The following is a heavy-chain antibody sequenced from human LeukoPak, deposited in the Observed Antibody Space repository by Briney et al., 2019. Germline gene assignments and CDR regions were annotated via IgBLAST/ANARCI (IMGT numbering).Heavy chain of an antibody. D-gene: IGHD1-7*01. CDR3: PRLGNWNYLYNWFDP. CDR1: GGSISSSSYC. CDR2: IYYSGST. Sequence: PSETLSLTCTVSGGSISSSSYCWGWIRQPPGKGLEWIGSIYYSGSTFYNPSLKSRVTIFVDTSKSQFSLKLSSVTAADTAVYYCPRLGNWNYLYNWFDPWGQGTLVTVSS. J-gene: IGHJ5*02. V-gene: IGHV4-39*01.